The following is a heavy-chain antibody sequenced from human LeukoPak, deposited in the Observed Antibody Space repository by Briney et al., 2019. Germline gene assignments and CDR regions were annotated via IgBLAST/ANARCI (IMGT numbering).Heavy chain of an antibody. J-gene: IGHJ5*02. CDR1: GYTFTSYA. CDR3: ARNCGGDCYSHWFDP. CDR2: INAGNGNT. Sequence: ASVKVSCKASGYTFTSYAMHWVRQAPGQRLEWMGWINAGNGNTKYSQKFQGRVTITRDTSASTAYMELSSLRSEDTAVYYCARNCGGDCYSHWFDPWGQGTLVTVSS. D-gene: IGHD2-21*02. V-gene: IGHV1-3*01.